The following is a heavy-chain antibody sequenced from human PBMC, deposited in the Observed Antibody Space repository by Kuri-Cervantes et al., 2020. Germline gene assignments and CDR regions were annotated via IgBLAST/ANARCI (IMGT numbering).Heavy chain of an antibody. V-gene: IGHV3-64*01. CDR1: GFTFSSYA. D-gene: IGHD3-10*01. CDR3: ARAGGLLWFGELGAFDI. J-gene: IGHJ3*02. Sequence: GGSLRLSCAASGFTFSSYAMHWVRQAPGKGLEYVSTISSNGGSTYYANSVKGRFTISRDNSKNTLYLQMGSLGAEDMAVYYCARAGGLLWFGELGAFDIWGQGTMVTIS. CDR2: ISSNGGST.